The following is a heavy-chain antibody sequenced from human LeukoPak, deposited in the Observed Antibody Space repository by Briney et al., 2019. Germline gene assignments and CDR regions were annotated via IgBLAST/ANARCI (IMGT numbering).Heavy chain of an antibody. CDR3: ARARRYRSSWYHDY. J-gene: IGHJ4*02. D-gene: IGHD6-13*01. V-gene: IGHV3-48*02. CDR2: ISSSSSTI. Sequence: GGSLRLSCAASGFSFSTHTMNWVRQAPGKGLGWVSYISSSSSTIYYADSVKGRFTISRDNANNSLYLQMNSLRDEDTAVYYCARARRYRSSWYHDYWGQGSLVTVSS. CDR1: GFSFSTHT.